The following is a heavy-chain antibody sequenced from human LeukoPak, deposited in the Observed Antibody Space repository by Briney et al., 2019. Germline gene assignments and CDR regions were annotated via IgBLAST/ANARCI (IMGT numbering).Heavy chain of an antibody. D-gene: IGHD6-19*01. V-gene: IGHV1-2*02. CDR2: INPNSGGT. J-gene: IGHJ4*02. CDR3: ARDGSGGWETHFDY. CDR1: GYTFTGYY. Sequence: GASVKVSCKASGYTFTGYYMHWVRQAPGQGLEWMGWINPNSGGTNYAQKFQGRVTMTRDTSISTAYMELSRLRSDDTAVYYCARDGSGGWETHFDYWGQGTLVTVSS.